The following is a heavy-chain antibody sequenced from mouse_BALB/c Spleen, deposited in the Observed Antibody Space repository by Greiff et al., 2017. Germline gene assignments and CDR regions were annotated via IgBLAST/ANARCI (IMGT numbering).Heavy chain of an antibody. Sequence: VQLKQSGAELVKPGASVKLSCTASGFNIKDTYMHWVKQRPEQGLEWIGRIDPANGNTKYDPKFQGKATITADTSSNTAYLQLSSLTSEDTAVYYCASDYGNYVEGDWGQGTTLTVSS. D-gene: IGHD2-1*01. CDR1: GFNIKDTY. J-gene: IGHJ2*01. V-gene: IGHV14-3*02. CDR2: IDPANGNT. CDR3: ASDYGNYVEGD.